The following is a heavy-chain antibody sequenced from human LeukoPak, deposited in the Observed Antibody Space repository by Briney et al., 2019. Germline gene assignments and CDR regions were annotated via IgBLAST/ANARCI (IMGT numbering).Heavy chain of an antibody. CDR2: IYYSGST. Sequence: SETLSLTCTVSGGSISSYYWSWIRQPPGKGLEWIGYIYYSGSTNYNPSLKSRVTISVDTSKNQFSLKLSSVTAADTAVYYCASDRGYSSSSNFFGYWGQGTLVTVSS. CDR1: GGSISSYY. D-gene: IGHD6-6*01. V-gene: IGHV4-59*01. CDR3: ASDRGYSSSSNFFGY. J-gene: IGHJ4*02.